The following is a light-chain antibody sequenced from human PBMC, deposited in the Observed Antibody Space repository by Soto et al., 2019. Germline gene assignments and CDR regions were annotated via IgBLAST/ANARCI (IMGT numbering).Light chain of an antibody. J-gene: IGLJ1*01. CDR2: DYS. CDR3: QLWDNKPVQYV. CDR1: NIATER. Sequence: SYELTQPPSVSVAPGQTATITCGGDNIATERVHWYQQKPGQAPAVVVYDYSDRPSGIPDRFSGSNSDNTATLTISRVDDGDEADYYCQLWDNKPVQYVFGTGTKVTVL. V-gene: IGLV3-21*02.